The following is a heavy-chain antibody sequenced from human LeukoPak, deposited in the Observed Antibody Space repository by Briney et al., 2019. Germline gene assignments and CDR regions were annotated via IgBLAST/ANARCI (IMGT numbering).Heavy chain of an antibody. V-gene: IGHV4-59*01. Sequence: PSETLSLTCTVSGGSISSYYWSWIRQPPGKGLEWIGYIYYSGSTNYNPSLKSRVTISVDTSKNQFSLKLSSVTAADTAVYYCARLITMVRGVIIGRRGYFDYWGQGTLVTVSS. D-gene: IGHD3-10*01. J-gene: IGHJ4*02. CDR2: IYYSGST. CDR3: ARLITMVRGVIIGRRGYFDY. CDR1: GGSISSYY.